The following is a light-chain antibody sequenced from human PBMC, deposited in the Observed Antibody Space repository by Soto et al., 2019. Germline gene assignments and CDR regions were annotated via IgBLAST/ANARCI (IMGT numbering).Light chain of an antibody. CDR2: DAS. CDR1: QTVTNNY. J-gene: IGKJ1*01. CDR3: QQPATAPLT. V-gene: IGKV3-20*01. Sequence: EIVLTQSPGTLSLSPGDGATLSCRASQTVTNNYVAWYQKKPGQAPRLLIHDASSRATGIPDRFSGSGSGTDFTLTINRLEPEDFAVYFCQQPATAPLTFGQGTRVDIK.